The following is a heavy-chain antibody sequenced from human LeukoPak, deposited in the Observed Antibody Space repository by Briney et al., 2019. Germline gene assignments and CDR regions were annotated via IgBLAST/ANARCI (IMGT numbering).Heavy chain of an antibody. D-gene: IGHD5-12*01. CDR1: GGFISSYY. J-gene: IGHJ4*02. V-gene: IGHV4-59*01. Sequence: PSETLSLTCTVSGGFISSYYWSWIRQPPGKGLEWIGYIYYSGSTNYNPSLKSRVTISVDTSKNQFSLKLSSVTAADTAVYYCASHYSGYTPLNYWGQGTLVTVSS. CDR3: ASHYSGYTPLNY. CDR2: IYYSGST.